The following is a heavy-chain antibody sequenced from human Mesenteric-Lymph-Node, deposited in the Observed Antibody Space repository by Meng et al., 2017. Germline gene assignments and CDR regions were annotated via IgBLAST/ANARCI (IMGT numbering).Heavy chain of an antibody. CDR2: ITDSGGDS. D-gene: IGHD4-17*01. CDR1: GFTFSSYA. CDR3: ARDLTPDHGDYGGV. V-gene: IGHV3-23*01. Sequence: GESLKISCEASGFTFSSYAMSWVRQAPGKGLEWVSTITDSGGDSKHADSVEGRFIISRDNVKNSLYLQMNSLRAEDTALYYCARDLTPDHGDYGGVWGQGTLVTVSS. J-gene: IGHJ4*02.